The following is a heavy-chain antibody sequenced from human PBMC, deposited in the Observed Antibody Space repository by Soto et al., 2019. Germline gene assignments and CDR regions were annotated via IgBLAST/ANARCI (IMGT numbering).Heavy chain of an antibody. CDR1: GFTFSSYG. J-gene: IGHJ4*02. V-gene: IGHV3-7*01. Sequence: TGGSLRLSCAASGFTFSSYGMHWVRQAPGKGLEWVANIRQDGSKKYYADSVKGRFTISRDNAKNSLYLQMNSLRAEDTAVYYCAKKYYDFWSGYYKAPGPFDYWGQGTLVTVSS. CDR3: AKKYYDFWSGYYKAPGPFDY. CDR2: IRQDGSKK. D-gene: IGHD3-3*01.